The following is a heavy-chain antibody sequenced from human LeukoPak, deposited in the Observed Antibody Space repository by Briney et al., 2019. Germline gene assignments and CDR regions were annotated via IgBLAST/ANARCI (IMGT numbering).Heavy chain of an antibody. J-gene: IGHJ4*02. CDR2: ISYDARDK. D-gene: IGHD6-19*01. V-gene: IGHV3-30*03. CDR3: AREAGIYYFDF. Sequence: GGSLRLSCAASGFTFSISVMHWVRQAPGKGLEWVAAISYDARDKYFADSVKGRFTISRDNSKNTVDLQLIRLTAEDTAVYSCAREAGIYYFDFWGQGTLVTVSS. CDR1: GFTFSISV.